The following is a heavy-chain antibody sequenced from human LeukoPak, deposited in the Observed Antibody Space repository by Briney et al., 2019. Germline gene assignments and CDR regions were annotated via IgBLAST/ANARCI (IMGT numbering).Heavy chain of an antibody. V-gene: IGHV4-38-2*02. CDR2: IYHSGST. Sequence: SETLSLTCTVSGGSISSYYWGWIRQPPGKGLEWIGSIYHSGSTYYNPSLKSRVTISVDTSKNQFSLKLSSVTAADTAVYYCARLLGYCSSTSCYKRGDYWGQGTLVTVSS. D-gene: IGHD2-2*02. J-gene: IGHJ4*02. CDR1: GGSISSYY. CDR3: ARLLGYCSSTSCYKRGDY.